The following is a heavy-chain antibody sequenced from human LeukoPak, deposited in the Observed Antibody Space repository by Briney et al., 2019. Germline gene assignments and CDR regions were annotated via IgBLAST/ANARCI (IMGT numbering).Heavy chain of an antibody. D-gene: IGHD4-23*01. Sequence: PSETLSLTCTVSGGSINSGSYYWSWIRQPAGKGLEWIGRIYKTGSTNYNPSLKSRATISVDTSKNQFSLKLSSVTAADTAVYYCARLHYGGNYGYYYYYMDVWGKGTTVTVSS. V-gene: IGHV4-61*02. CDR2: IYKTGST. J-gene: IGHJ6*03. CDR3: ARLHYGGNYGYYYYYMDV. CDR1: GGSINSGSYY.